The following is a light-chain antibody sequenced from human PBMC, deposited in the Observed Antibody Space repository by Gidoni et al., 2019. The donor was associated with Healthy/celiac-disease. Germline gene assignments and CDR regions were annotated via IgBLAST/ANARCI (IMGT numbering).Light chain of an antibody. V-gene: IGLV1-51*01. CDR1: SSNIVNNY. CDR3: GTWDSSLSAL. CDR2: DNN. Sequence: QSVLTQPPPVPAAPGQKVTISFSRSSSNIVNNYVSWYQLLPGTAPKLLIYDNNKRPSGIPDRFSGSKSGTSATLSITGLQTGDEADYYCGTWDSSLSALFGGGTKLTVL. J-gene: IGLJ2*01.